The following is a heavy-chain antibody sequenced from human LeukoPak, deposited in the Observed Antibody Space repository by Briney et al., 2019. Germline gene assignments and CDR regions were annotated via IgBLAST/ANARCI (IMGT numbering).Heavy chain of an antibody. J-gene: IGHJ3*02. CDR1: GFTFSNYG. CDR2: LTTNSYYI. CDR3: TRDLVATQSVGAFDI. D-gene: IGHD5-12*01. V-gene: IGHV3-21*01. Sequence: GGSLRLSCAASGFTFSNYGMNWVRQAPGKGLEWVSSLTTNSYYIYYADSVKGRFTISRDNAKKSVYLQMNSLRAEDTAVYYCTRDLVATQSVGAFDIWGQGTMVTVSS.